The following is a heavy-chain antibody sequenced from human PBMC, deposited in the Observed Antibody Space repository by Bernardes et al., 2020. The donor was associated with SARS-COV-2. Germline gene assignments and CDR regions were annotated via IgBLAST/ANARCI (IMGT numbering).Heavy chain of an antibody. D-gene: IGHD3-22*01. CDR3: ARGARISMIVVVMPQAAFDI. Sequence: SETLSLTCAVYGGSFMGYYWSWIRQPPGKGLEWIGEMNHSGSTTYNPSLKSRVTISRDTSKNQFSLRLTSVTAADTAVYYCARGARISMIVVVMPQAAFDIWGQGTVVTVSS. J-gene: IGHJ3*02. CDR2: MNHSGST. CDR1: GGSFMGYY. V-gene: IGHV4-34*01.